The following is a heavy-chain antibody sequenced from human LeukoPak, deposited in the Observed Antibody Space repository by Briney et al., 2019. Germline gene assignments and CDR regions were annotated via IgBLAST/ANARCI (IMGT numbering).Heavy chain of an antibody. D-gene: IGHD1-26*01. CDR1: GFTFTTYS. J-gene: IGHJ4*02. CDR2: ISSSSSYI. Sequence: PGGSLRLSCAASGFTFTTYSMNWVRQAPGKGLEWVSFISSSSSYIYYADSVKGRFTISRDNAKNSLYLQMNSLRDEDTAVYYCARDRSGSYPYYFDYWGQGTLVTVSS. CDR3: ARDRSGSYPYYFDY. V-gene: IGHV3-21*05.